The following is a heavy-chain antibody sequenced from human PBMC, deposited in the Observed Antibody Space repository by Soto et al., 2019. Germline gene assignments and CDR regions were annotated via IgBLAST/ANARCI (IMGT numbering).Heavy chain of an antibody. CDR3: ARERNAARSVHYFQH. V-gene: IGHV3-21*01. CDR1: GFIFTSYS. D-gene: IGHD2-15*01. CDR2: ISSRSDSI. Sequence: PGASLRVSSAASGFIFTSYSLVWFRHAPGKGLEWVSSISSRSDSIYYADSVKGRFTISRDNAQNSLYLQMNSLTSEDTAVYYCARERNAARSVHYFQHWGQGTLVTVYS. J-gene: IGHJ1*01.